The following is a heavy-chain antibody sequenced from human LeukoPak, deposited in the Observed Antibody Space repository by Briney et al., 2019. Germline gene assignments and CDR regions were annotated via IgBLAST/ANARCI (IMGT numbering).Heavy chain of an antibody. CDR1: GGTFSSYA. CDR2: IIPIFGTA. D-gene: IGHD3-22*01. J-gene: IGHJ3*02. CDR3: HARGITMIVVATLVRSPNPNDAFDI. V-gene: IGHV1-69*05. Sequence: SVKVSCKASGGTFSSYAISWVRQAPGQGLEWMGGIIPIFGTANYAQKFQGRVTITTDESTSTAYMELSSLRSEDTAVYYCHARGITMIVVATLVRSPNPNDAFDIWGQGTMVTVSS.